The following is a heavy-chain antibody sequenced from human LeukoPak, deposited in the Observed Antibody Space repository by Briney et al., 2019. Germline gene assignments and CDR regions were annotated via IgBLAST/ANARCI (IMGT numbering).Heavy chain of an antibody. D-gene: IGHD3-10*02. Sequence: SETLSLTCTVSGGSISSGGYYWSWIRQHPGKGLEWIGYIYYSGSTYYNPSLKSRVTISVDTSKNQFSLKLSSVTAADTAVYYCARDMFPYYYYGMDVWGQGTTVIVSS. CDR3: ARDMFPYYYYGMDV. V-gene: IGHV4-31*03. CDR2: IYYSGST. CDR1: GGSISSGGYY. J-gene: IGHJ6*02.